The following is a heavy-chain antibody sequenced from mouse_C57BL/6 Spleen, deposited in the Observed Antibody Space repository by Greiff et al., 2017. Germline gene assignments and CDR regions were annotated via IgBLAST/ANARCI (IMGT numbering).Heavy chain of an antibody. CDR2: IDPSDSYT. Sequence: QSCKASGYTFTSYWMHWVKQRPGQGLEWIGEIDPSDSYTNYNQKFKGKSTLTVDKSSSTAYMQLSSLTSEDSAVYYCASHSSGLAWFAYWGQGTLVTVSA. CDR3: ASHSSGLAWFAY. J-gene: IGHJ3*01. V-gene: IGHV1-69*01. D-gene: IGHD3-2*02. CDR1: GYTFTSYW.